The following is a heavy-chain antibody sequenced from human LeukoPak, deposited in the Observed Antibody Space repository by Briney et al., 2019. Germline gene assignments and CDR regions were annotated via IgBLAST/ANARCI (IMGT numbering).Heavy chain of an antibody. CDR3: AKGPVVTFDI. CDR1: GFTLNTYS. D-gene: IGHD2-15*01. CDR2: ISSSENTI. J-gene: IGHJ3*02. V-gene: IGHV3-48*01. Sequence: GGSLRLSCAASGFTLNTYSMNWVRQAPGEGLEWVSYISSSENTIYYADSVKGRFAISRDNSKKTLYLQMNSLRAEDTAVYYCAKGPVVTFDIWGQGTMVTVSS.